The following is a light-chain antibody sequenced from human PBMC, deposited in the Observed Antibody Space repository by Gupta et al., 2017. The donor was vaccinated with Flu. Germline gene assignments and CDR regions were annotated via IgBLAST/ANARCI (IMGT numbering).Light chain of an antibody. CDR2: DVT. Sequence: SALPTPASVSGSPGQSIPISCPGPSSDVGRSDSVSWYQQHPDKAPKLIIFDVTNRPSGVSSRFSGSKSGNTASLTISGLQAEDETDYYCSSYTSGSTFYVYGTGTKVTVL. CDR1: SSDVGRSDS. CDR3: SSYTSGSTFYV. J-gene: IGLJ1*01. V-gene: IGLV2-14*01.